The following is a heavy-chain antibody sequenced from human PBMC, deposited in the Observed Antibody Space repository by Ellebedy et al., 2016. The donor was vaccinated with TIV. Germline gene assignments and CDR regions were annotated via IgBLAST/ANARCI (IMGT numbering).Heavy chain of an antibody. J-gene: IGHJ4*02. CDR1: GFTFSSYG. D-gene: IGHD5-24*01. V-gene: IGHV3-30*02. CDR2: IWYDGSNK. Sequence: GESLKISXAASGFTFSSYGMHWVRQAPGKGLEWVAVIWYDGSNKYYADSVKGRFTISRDNSKNTLYLQMNSLRAEDTAVYYCAHGGWLQSQGPFDYWGQGTLVTVSS. CDR3: AHGGWLQSQGPFDY.